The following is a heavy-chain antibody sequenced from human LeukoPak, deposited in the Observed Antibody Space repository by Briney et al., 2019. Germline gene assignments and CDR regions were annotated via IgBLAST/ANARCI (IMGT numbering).Heavy chain of an antibody. CDR3: ARDGDDYDFWSGYSEVSSY. CDR2: IYSGGGYT. Sequence: ASVKVSCKASRYNFNTDSMLWVRQAPGQRLEWVGIIYSGGGYTSAQKFQGRVTMTRDTSTSAVYMDLSSLRSDDTAVYYCARDGDDYDFWSGYSEVSSYWGQGTLVTVSS. J-gene: IGHJ4*02. D-gene: IGHD3-3*01. CDR1: RYNFNTDS. V-gene: IGHV1-46*02.